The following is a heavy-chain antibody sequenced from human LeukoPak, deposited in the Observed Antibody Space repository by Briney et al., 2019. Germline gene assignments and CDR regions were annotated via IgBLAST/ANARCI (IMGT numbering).Heavy chain of an antibody. CDR1: GFTVSSNY. CDR2: IYSGGST. J-gene: IGHJ2*01. V-gene: IGHV3-53*01. CDR3: ARVRRGQYYDSSGYQIYWYFDL. Sequence: GGSLRLSCAASGFTVSSNYMSWVRQAPGKGLKWVSVIYSGGSTYYADSVKGRFTISRDNSKNTLYLQMNSLRGEDTAVYYCARVRRGQYYDSSGYQIYWYFDLWGRGTLVTVSS. D-gene: IGHD3-22*01.